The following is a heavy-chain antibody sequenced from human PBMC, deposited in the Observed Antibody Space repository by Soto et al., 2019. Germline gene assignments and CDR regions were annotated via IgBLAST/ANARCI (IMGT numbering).Heavy chain of an antibody. J-gene: IGHJ6*02. CDR1: GCIFTGYY. CDR2: INPNSGGT. Sequence: QVQLVQSGAEVKRLGASVKVSCKASGCIFTGYYLHWMRQAPGQGLEWMGWINPNSGGTKYAQKFQGRVTMTRDTAISTAYMELSRLRYDETAVYYCARTHLSGNRMDVWGQGTTFTVSS. V-gene: IGHV1-2*02. CDR3: ARTHLSGNRMDV.